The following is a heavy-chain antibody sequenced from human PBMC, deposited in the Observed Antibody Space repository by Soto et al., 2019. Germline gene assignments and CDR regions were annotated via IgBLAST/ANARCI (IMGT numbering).Heavy chain of an antibody. CDR1: GFTFSSYA. CDR2: ISGSGGST. CDR3: AKGVGATFYYYYGMDV. V-gene: IGHV3-23*01. D-gene: IGHD1-26*01. J-gene: IGHJ6*02. Sequence: GGSLRLSCAASGFTFSSYAMSWVRQAPGKGLEWVSAISGSGGSTYYADSVKGRFTISRDNSKNTLYLQMNSLRAEDTAVYYCAKGVGATFYYYYGMDVWGQGTTVTVSS.